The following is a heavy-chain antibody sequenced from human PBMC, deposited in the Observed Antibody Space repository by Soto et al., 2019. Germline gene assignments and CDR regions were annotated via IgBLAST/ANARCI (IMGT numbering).Heavy chain of an antibody. CDR2: ISGSGGST. CDR1: GFTFSSYA. CDR3: AKDVILLWFGELLGYFDY. Sequence: GSLRLSCAASGFTFSSYAMSWVRQAPGKGLEWVSAISGSGGSTYYADSVKGRFTISRDNSKNTLYLQMNSLRAEDTAVYYCAKDVILLWFGELLGYFDYWGQGTLVTVSS. J-gene: IGHJ4*02. V-gene: IGHV3-23*01. D-gene: IGHD3-10*01.